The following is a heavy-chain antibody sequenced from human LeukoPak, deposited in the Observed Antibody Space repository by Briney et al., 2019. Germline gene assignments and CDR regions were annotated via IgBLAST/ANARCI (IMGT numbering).Heavy chain of an antibody. J-gene: IGHJ4*02. CDR3: ARLRDGYSDY. Sequence: PSETLSLTCTVSGGSISSYYWSWIRQPPGKGLEWIGYIYYSGSTNYNPSLKSRVTISVDTSKNQFSLKLSSVTAADTAVYYCARLRDGYSDYWGQGTLVTVSS. V-gene: IGHV4-59*08. CDR1: GGSISSYY. CDR2: IYYSGST. D-gene: IGHD5-24*01.